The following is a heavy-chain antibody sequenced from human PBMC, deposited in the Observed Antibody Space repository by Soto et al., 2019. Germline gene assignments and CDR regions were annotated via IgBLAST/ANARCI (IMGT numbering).Heavy chain of an antibody. CDR3: AKENGYSSSWFEFDY. V-gene: IGHV3-23*01. Sequence: EVQLLESGGGLVQPGGSLRLSCAASGFTFSSYAMSWVRQAPGKGLEWVSAISGSGGSTYYADSVKGRFTIYRDNSKNTLYLQMNSLRAADTAVYYCAKENGYSSSWFEFDYWGQGTLVTVSS. J-gene: IGHJ4*02. CDR1: GFTFSSYA. D-gene: IGHD6-13*01. CDR2: ISGSGGST.